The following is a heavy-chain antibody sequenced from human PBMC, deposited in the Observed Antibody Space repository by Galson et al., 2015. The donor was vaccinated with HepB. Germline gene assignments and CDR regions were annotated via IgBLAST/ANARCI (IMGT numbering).Heavy chain of an antibody. D-gene: IGHD6-13*01. CDR2: IKQDGSEK. J-gene: IGHJ5*02. V-gene: IGHV3-7*03. CDR1: GFTFSSYW. Sequence: SLRLSCAASGFTFSSYWMSWVRQAPGKGLEWVANIKQDGSEKYYVDSVKGRFTISRDNAKNSLYLQMNSLRAEDTAVYYCAREPGYKEQQLVHWFDPWGQGTLVTVSS. CDR3: AREPGYKEQQLVHWFDP.